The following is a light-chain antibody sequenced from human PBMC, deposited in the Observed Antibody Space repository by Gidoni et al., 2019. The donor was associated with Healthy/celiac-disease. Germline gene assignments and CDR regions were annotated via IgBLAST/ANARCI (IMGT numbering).Light chain of an antibody. Sequence: NFMLTQPHSVSESPGKTVTLSCTRSSGSIASNYVQWYQHRPGSAPTTVIYEDNQRPSGVPDRFSGSIDSSSNSASLTISGLKTEDEADDYCQSYDSSNDVFGGGTKLTVL. V-gene: IGLV6-57*03. J-gene: IGLJ3*02. CDR2: EDN. CDR1: SGSIASNY. CDR3: QSYDSSNDV.